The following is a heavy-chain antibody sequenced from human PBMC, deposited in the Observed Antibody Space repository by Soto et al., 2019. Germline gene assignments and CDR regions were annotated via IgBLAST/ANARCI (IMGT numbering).Heavy chain of an antibody. V-gene: IGHV3-9*01. CDR3: AKDSRSYFYSYYLVV. J-gene: IGHJ6*03. Sequence: EVQLVESGGGLVQPGRSLRLSCAASGFTFVDYAMHWVRQAPGKGLEWVSGISWNSGSIGYAESVEGRVTISRDNPKNYQDLQMNSLRGKETGSYYCAKDSRSYFYSYYLVVGVKGPTVTVS. CDR2: ISWNSGSI. CDR1: GFTFVDYA.